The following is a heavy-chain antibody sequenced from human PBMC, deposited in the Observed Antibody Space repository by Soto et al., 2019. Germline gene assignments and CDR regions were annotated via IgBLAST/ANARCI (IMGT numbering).Heavy chain of an antibody. CDR2: ISGSGGST. CDR1: GFTFSSYA. V-gene: IGHV3-23*01. Sequence: GGSLRLSCAASGFTFSSYAMSWVRQAPGKGLEWVSAISGSGGSTYYADSVKGRFTISRDNSKNTLYLQMDSLRAEDTAVYYCANGGRMGQDAFDIWGQGTMVTVSS. CDR3: ANGGRMGQDAFDI. D-gene: IGHD2-8*01. J-gene: IGHJ3*02.